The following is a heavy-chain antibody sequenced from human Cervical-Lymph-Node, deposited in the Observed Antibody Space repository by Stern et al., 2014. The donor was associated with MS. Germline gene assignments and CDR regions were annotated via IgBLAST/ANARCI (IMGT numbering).Heavy chain of an antibody. CDR1: GFTVSRDY. V-gene: IGHV3-53*01. CDR3: ARXTSSPERSDW. J-gene: IGHJ4*02. CDR2: IANVGGN. D-gene: IGHD1-1*01. Sequence: EVQLVESGGGVIQPGGSLRLSCTASGFTVSRDYMTWVRQAPGKGLEWYSLIANVGGNFYTDSVKGRFTISRDDSKNTVYLHMTSLRAEDTAMYYXARXTSSPERSDWWGQGTLVTVSS.